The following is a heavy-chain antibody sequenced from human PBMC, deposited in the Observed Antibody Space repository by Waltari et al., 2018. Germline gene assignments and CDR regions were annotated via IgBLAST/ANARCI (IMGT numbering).Heavy chain of an antibody. D-gene: IGHD6-19*01. CDR2: INPNSGGT. Sequence: QVQLVQSGAEVKKPGASVKVSCKASGYTFTGYYMHWVRQAPGQGLEWMGRINPNSGGTNYAHKFQGRVTMTRDTSISTAYMELSRLRSDDTAVYYCARDKAYSSGWYRMVGFDYWGQGTLVTVSS. CDR1: GYTFTGYY. J-gene: IGHJ4*02. V-gene: IGHV1-2*06. CDR3: ARDKAYSSGWYRMVGFDY.